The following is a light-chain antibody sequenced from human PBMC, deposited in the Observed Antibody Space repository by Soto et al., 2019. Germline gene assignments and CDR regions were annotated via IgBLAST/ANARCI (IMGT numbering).Light chain of an antibody. V-gene: IGKV3-20*01. CDR1: QSVSSTY. Sequence: EIVLTQSPGTLSLSPGERATLSCRASQSVSSTYLAWYQQKPGQAPRLLIYGASSRPTGIPDRFSGSGSGTDFTLTISRLEPEDFAVYYCQQYGSLVLTFGGGTKVEIK. J-gene: IGKJ4*01. CDR3: QQYGSLVLT. CDR2: GAS.